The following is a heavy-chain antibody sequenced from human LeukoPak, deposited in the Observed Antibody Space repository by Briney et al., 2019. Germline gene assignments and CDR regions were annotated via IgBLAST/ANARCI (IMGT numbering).Heavy chain of an antibody. D-gene: IGHD3-3*01. CDR3: ARDLNPYYDFWSGSMDV. Sequence: GALRLSCAASGFTFSSYWMHWVRQAPGKGVVGVARINTDGSSTSYADSVKGRFTISRDNAKNTLYLQMNSLRAEDTAVYYCARDLNPYYDFWSGSMDVWGEGTTVTVSS. J-gene: IGHJ6*04. CDR1: GFTFSSYW. CDR2: INTDGSST. V-gene: IGHV3-74*01.